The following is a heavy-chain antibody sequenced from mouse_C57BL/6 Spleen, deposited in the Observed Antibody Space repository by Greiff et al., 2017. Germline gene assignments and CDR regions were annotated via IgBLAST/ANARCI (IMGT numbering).Heavy chain of an antibody. CDR1: GYTFTSYW. V-gene: IGHV1-64*01. D-gene: IGHD1-1*01. Sequence: QVQLKQSGAELVKPGASVKLSCKASGYTFTSYWMHWVKQRPGQGLEWIGMIHPNSGSTNYNEKFKSKATLTVDKSSSTAYMQLSSLTSEDSAVYYCARRDGSSWYFDVWGTGTTVTVSS. CDR2: IHPNSGST. CDR3: ARRDGSSWYFDV. J-gene: IGHJ1*03.